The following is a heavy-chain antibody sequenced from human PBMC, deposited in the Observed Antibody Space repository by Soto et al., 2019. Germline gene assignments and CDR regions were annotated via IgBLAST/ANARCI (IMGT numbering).Heavy chain of an antibody. D-gene: IGHD2-15*01. CDR1: GGTFSSYA. CDR2: IIPIFGTA. V-gene: IGHV1-69*01. CDR3: ARSGVKWGYCSGGSCYNWFDP. J-gene: IGHJ5*02. Sequence: QVQLVQSGAEVKKPGSSVKVSCKASGGTFSSYAISWVRQAPGQGLEWMGGIIPIFGTANYAQKFQGRVTITADESTSTAYMELSSLRSEETAVYYCARSGVKWGYCSGGSCYNWFDPWGQGTLVTVSS.